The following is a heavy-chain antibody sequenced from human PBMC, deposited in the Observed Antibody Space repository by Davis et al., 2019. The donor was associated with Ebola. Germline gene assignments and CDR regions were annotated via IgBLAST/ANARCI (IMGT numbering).Heavy chain of an antibody. CDR3: AKAAAAGTGVFDY. Sequence: GESLKISCAASGFTFSSYSMNWVRQAPGKGLEWVSSISSSSYIYYADPVKGRFTISRDNAKNSLYLQMNSLRAEDTALYYCAKAAAAGTGVFDYWGQGTLVTVSS. D-gene: IGHD6-13*01. CDR1: GFTFSSYS. CDR2: ISSSSYI. V-gene: IGHV3-21*04. J-gene: IGHJ4*02.